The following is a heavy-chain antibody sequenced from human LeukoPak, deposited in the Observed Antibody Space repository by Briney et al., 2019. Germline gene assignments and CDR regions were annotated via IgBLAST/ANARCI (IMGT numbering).Heavy chain of an antibody. CDR3: AKYPSVGRDGYTVIDY. D-gene: IGHD5-24*01. V-gene: IGHV3-23*01. Sequence: QSGGSLRLSCAASGFTFSSYAMSWVRQAPGKGLEWVSAISGSGGSTYYADSVKGRFTISRDNSKNTLYLQMNSLRAEDTAVYYCAKYPSVGRDGYTVIDYWGQGTLVTVSS. CDR2: ISGSGGST. CDR1: GFTFSSYA. J-gene: IGHJ4*02.